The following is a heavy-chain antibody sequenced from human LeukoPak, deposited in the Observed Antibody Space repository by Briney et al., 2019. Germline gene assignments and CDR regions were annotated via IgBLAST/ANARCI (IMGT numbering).Heavy chain of an antibody. D-gene: IGHD3-22*01. J-gene: IGHJ4*02. CDR3: ASTAGYFNY. CDR1: GFTFRSYS. V-gene: IGHV3-48*01. Sequence: PGGSPRLPCAASGFTFRSYSMNWVRQVPGKGLEWISYISSSSHTIYYEDSVRGRFTISRDNAKNSLHLQMNSLRAEDTGIYYCASTAGYFNYWGQGTLVTVSS. CDR2: ISSSSHTI.